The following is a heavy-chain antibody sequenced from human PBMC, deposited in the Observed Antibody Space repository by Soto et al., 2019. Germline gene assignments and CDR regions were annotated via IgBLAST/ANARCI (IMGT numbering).Heavy chain of an antibody. J-gene: IGHJ3*02. CDR1: GYTFTSYA. CDR3: ARDRWYYYDSSGYYDAFDI. D-gene: IGHD3-22*01. Sequence: GASVKVSCKASGYTFTSYAMHWVRQAPGQRLEWMGWINAGSGNTKYSQKFQGRVTITRDTSASTAYMELSSLRSEDTAVYYCARDRWYYYDSSGYYDAFDIWGQGTMVTVSS. CDR2: INAGSGNT. V-gene: IGHV1-3*01.